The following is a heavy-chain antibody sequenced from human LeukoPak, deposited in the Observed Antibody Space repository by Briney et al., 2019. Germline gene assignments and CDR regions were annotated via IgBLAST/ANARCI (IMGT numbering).Heavy chain of an antibody. CDR3: ARDFIAAAGYYYYYYMDV. CDR1: GFTFSSYA. D-gene: IGHD6-13*01. Sequence: GGSLRLSCAASGFTFSSYAMHWVRQAPGKGLEWVAVISYDGSNKYYADSVKGRFTISRDNSKNTLYLQMNSLRAEDTAVYYCARDFIAAAGYYYYYYMDVWGKGTTVTVSS. V-gene: IGHV3-30-3*01. CDR2: ISYDGSNK. J-gene: IGHJ6*03.